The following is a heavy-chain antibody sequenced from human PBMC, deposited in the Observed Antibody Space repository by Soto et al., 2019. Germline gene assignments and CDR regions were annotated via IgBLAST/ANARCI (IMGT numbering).Heavy chain of an antibody. J-gene: IGHJ3*02. CDR1: GFTFSDYY. Sequence: QVQLVESGGGLVKPGGSLRLSCAASGFTFSDYYMVWVRQAPGKGLEWISYISNGGATVYYADSVKGRFTISRDNGKNSLFLQMNSLTAEDTAVYYCARCFLGGGYALDIWGRGTTVTVSS. CDR3: ARCFLGGGYALDI. D-gene: IGHD2-15*01. V-gene: IGHV3-11*04. CDR2: ISNGGATV.